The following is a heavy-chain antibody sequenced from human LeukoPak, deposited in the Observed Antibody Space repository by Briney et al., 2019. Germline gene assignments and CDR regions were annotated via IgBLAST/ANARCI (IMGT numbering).Heavy chain of an antibody. V-gene: IGHV4-34*01. CDR1: AGSFSGYY. D-gene: IGHD3-16*01. CDR2: INHSGST. Sequence: PSETLSLTCAVYAGSFSGYYWSWIRQPPGKGLDWIGEINHSGSTNYNPSLKSRVTISVDTSKNQFSLKLSSVTAADTAVYYCASRRARGRHWGDFGCWGQGALVSV. J-gene: IGHJ4*02. CDR3: ASRRARGRHWGDFGC.